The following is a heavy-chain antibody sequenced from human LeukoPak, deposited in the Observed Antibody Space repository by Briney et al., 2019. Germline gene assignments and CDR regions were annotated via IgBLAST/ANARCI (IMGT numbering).Heavy chain of an antibody. CDR2: IWHDGSRK. CDR1: GFTLSNYG. V-gene: IGHV3-33*01. Sequence: PGRSLRLSCAASGFTLSNYGMHWVRQAPGKGLEWVAAIWHDGSRKYYAESVKGRFTISRDNARNTVYVQMDSLRAEDTAVYYCARDEGDSSRYYPGLWGQGTLVTVSS. J-gene: IGHJ1*01. D-gene: IGHD3-22*01. CDR3: ARDEGDSSRYYPGL.